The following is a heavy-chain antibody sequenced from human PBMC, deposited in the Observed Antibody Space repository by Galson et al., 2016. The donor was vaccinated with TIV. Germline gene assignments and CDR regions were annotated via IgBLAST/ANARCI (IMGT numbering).Heavy chain of an antibody. Sequence: SLRLSCAASGFTFSSYAMSWVRQAPEKGLEWVSGISSSGGSTYCPDSVKGRFTISRDNSKKTLDLQMNSLRAEDTAVYYCVKVRWELLPRGAFDIWGQGTKVTVSS. J-gene: IGHJ3*02. D-gene: IGHD1-26*01. CDR3: VKVRWELLPRGAFDI. CDR1: GFTFSSYA. CDR2: ISSSGGST. V-gene: IGHV3-23*01.